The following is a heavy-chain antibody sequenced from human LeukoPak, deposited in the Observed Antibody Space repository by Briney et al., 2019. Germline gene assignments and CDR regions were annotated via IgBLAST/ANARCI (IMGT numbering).Heavy chain of an antibody. J-gene: IGHJ6*03. CDR2: ISGSGGST. CDR3: AKGGGDYVYYYYYMDV. V-gene: IGHV3-23*01. Sequence: PGGSLRLSCAAPGFTFSSYAMSWVRQAPGKGLEWVSAISGSGGSTYYADSVKGRFTISRDNSKNTLYLQMNSLRAEDTAVYYCAKGGGDYVYYYYYMDVWGKGTTVTVSS. D-gene: IGHD4-17*01. CDR1: GFTFSSYA.